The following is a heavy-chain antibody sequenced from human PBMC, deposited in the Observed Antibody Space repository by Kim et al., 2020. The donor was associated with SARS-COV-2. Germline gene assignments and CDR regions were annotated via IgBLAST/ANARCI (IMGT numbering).Heavy chain of an antibody. CDR1: GGSFSGYY. CDR3: ASGRTVTTFYYYYYGMDV. Sequence: SETLSLTCAVSGGSFSGYYWSWIRQPPGKGLEWIGEINHSGSTNYNPSLKSRVTISVDTAKNQFSLKLSSVTAADTAVYYCASGRTVTTFYYYYYGMDVWGQGTTVTVSS. D-gene: IGHD4-17*01. CDR2: INHSGST. V-gene: IGHV4-34*01. J-gene: IGHJ6*02.